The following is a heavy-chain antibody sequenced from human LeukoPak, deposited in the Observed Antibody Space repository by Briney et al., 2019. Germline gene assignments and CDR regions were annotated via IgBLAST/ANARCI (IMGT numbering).Heavy chain of an antibody. J-gene: IGHJ4*02. Sequence: GRSLRLSCAASGFTFSSYAMHWVRQAPGKGLEWVAGISYDGSNKYYADSVKGRFTISRDNSKNTLYLQMNSLRAEDTAVYYCARGGVVGSGSYYYWGQGTLVTVSS. D-gene: IGHD3-10*01. CDR2: ISYDGSNK. V-gene: IGHV3-30-3*01. CDR3: ARGGVVGSGSYYY. CDR1: GFTFSSYA.